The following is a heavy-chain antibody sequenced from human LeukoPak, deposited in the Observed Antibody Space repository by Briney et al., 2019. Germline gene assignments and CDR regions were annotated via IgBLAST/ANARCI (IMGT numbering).Heavy chain of an antibody. CDR3: ARLGLHGSGTYYFFDY. Sequence: ASVKVSCKASGQSLTGFFIHWVRQAPGQGLEWVGRIDPNTGDTIYAQNFQGRVTVTSATSISTAYMELSRLTSDDTAVYFCARLGLHGSGTYYFFDYWGQGTLVTVSS. CDR1: GQSLTGFF. J-gene: IGHJ4*02. V-gene: IGHV1-2*06. CDR2: IDPNTGDT. D-gene: IGHD3-10*01.